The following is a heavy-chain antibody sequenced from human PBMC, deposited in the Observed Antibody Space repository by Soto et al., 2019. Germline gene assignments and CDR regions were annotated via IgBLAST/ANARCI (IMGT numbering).Heavy chain of an antibody. V-gene: IGHV4-30-2*01. Sequence: RSLTCAVSGGSISSGGYSWSWIRQPPGKGLEWIGYIYHSGSTYYNPSLKSRVTISVDRSKNQFSLKLSSVTAADTAVYYCARRGITIFGVDENWFDPWGQGTLVTVSS. CDR1: GGSISSGGYS. D-gene: IGHD3-3*01. J-gene: IGHJ5*02. CDR3: ARRGITIFGVDENWFDP. CDR2: IYHSGST.